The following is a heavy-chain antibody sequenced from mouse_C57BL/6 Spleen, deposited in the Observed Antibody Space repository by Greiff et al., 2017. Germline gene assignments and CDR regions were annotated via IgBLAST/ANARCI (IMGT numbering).Heavy chain of an antibody. CDR3: TPGSSYWYFDV. CDR2: IYPGNSDT. D-gene: IGHD1-1*01. CDR1: GYTFTSYW. Sequence: VHVKQSGTVLARPGASVKMSCKTSGYTFTSYWMHWVKQRPGQGLEWIGAIYPGNSDTSYNQKFKGKAKLTAVTSASTAYMELSSLTNEDSAVYYCTPGSSYWYFDVWGTGTTVTVSS. V-gene: IGHV1-5*01. J-gene: IGHJ1*03.